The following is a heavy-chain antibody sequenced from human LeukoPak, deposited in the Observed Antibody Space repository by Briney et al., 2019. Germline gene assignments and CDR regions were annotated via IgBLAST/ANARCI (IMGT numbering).Heavy chain of an antibody. D-gene: IGHD5-18*01. CDR1: GFTFSSYW. CDR3: AREFEEIIQLWLTYYFDY. Sequence: GGSLRLSCAASGFTFSSYWMHWVRQAPGKGLVWVSRINSDGSSTSYADSVKGRFTISRDNSKNTLYLQMNSLRAEDTAVYYCAREFEEIIQLWLTYYFDYWGQGTLVTVSS. CDR2: INSDGSST. J-gene: IGHJ4*02. V-gene: IGHV3-74*01.